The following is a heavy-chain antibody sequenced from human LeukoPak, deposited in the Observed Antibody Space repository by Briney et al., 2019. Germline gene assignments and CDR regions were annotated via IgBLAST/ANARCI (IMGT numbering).Heavy chain of an antibody. CDR3: AREGYYDSTGYYYHDAFDI. V-gene: IGHV4-4*02. D-gene: IGHD3-22*01. Sequence: SGTLSLTCAVSGGSISSSNWWSWVRQPPGKGLEWIGEIYHSGSTNYNPSLKSRVTISVDKSKNQFSLKLSSVTAADTAVYYCAREGYYDSTGYYYHDAFDIWGQGTMVTVSS. J-gene: IGHJ3*02. CDR1: GGSISSSNW. CDR2: IYHSGST.